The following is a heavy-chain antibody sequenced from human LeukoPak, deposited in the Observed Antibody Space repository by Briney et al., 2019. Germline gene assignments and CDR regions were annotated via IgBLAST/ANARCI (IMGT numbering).Heavy chain of an antibody. D-gene: IGHD5-24*01. CDR3: ARVRGRWLQAFDY. CDR2: MNPNSGNT. V-gene: IGHV1-8*01. Sequence: ASVKVSCKASGYTFTSYDINWVRQATAQGLDWMGWMNPNSGNTGYAQKFQGRVTMTRNTSISTAYMELSSLRSEDTAVYYCARVRGRWLQAFDYWGQGTLVTVSS. CDR1: GYTFTSYD. J-gene: IGHJ4*02.